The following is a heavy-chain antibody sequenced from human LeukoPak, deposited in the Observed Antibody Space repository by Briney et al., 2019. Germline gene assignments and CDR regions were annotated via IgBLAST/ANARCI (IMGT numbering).Heavy chain of an antibody. J-gene: IGHJ4*02. CDR3: ASRKDTPHLPDY. CDR2: ISYDGGKK. D-gene: IGHD5-18*01. V-gene: IGHV3-30-3*01. Sequence: GRSLRLSCAASDFTFSTYAMHWVRQAPDKGLEWVAVISYDGGKKYYADSVKGRFTISRDNSKNTLYLQMNSLRTEDTAVYYCASRKDTPHLPDYWGQGTLASVSS. CDR1: DFTFSTYA.